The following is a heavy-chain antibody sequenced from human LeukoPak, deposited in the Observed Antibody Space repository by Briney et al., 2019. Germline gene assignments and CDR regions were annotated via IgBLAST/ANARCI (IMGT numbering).Heavy chain of an antibody. CDR1: GGTFSSYA. Sequence: SVKVSCKASGGTFSSYAISWVRQAPGQGLEWMGRIIPILGIANYAQKFQGRVTITADKSTSTAYMELSSLRSEDTAVYYCASYYCSGGSCTPPHNNGMAVGAKGPTSTVSS. V-gene: IGHV1-69*04. D-gene: IGHD2-15*01. J-gene: IGHJ6*04. CDR2: IIPILGIA. CDR3: ASYYCSGGSCTPPHNNGMAV.